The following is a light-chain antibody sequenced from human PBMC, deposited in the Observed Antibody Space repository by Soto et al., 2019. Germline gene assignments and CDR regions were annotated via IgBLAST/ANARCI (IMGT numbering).Light chain of an antibody. CDR3: QQYNDWPQIT. CDR1: QSVRTN. CDR2: CAS. V-gene: IGKV3-15*01. Sequence: EIVMTQSPATLSVSPGGRATLSCRASQSVRTNLAWYQQKPGQAPRLLIYCASTRATGIPARFSGSGSGTEFTLSISSLQSEDYAVYYCQQYNDWPQITFGQGTRLEIK. J-gene: IGKJ5*01.